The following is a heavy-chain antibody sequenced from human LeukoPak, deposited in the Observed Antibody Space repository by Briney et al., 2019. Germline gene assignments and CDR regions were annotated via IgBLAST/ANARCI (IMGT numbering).Heavy chain of an antibody. Sequence: SETLSLTCTVSGGSISSSSYYWGWIRQPPGKGLEWIGSIYYSGSTYYNPSLKSRVTISVDTSKNQFSLKLSSVTAADTAVYYCARSGRGYNLYWGQGTLVTVSS. CDR3: ARSGRGYNLY. CDR1: GGSISSSSYY. CDR2: IYYSGST. D-gene: IGHD5-12*01. V-gene: IGHV4-39*07. J-gene: IGHJ4*02.